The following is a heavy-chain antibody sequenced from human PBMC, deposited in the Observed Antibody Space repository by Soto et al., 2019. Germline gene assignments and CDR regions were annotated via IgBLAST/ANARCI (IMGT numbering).Heavy chain of an antibody. J-gene: IGHJ4*02. CDR1: GFTFSSYA. CDR3: AKGHPGCSGGSCYSHLDY. D-gene: IGHD2-15*01. CDR2: ISGSGGST. Sequence: PGGSLRLSCAASGFTFSSYAMSWVRQAPGKGLEWVSAISGSGGSTYYADSVKGRFTISRDNSKNTLYLQMNSLRAEDTAVYYCAKGHPGCSGGSCYSHLDYWGQGTLVTVSS. V-gene: IGHV3-23*01.